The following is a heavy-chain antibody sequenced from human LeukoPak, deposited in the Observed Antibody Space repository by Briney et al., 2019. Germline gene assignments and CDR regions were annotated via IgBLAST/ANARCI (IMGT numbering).Heavy chain of an antibody. CDR3: ARVGYYYYYMDV. V-gene: IGHV1-8*01. CDR1: GYTFTSYD. J-gene: IGHJ6*03. CDR2: MNPNSGNT. Sequence: AASVKVSCKASGYTFTSYDINWVRQATGQGLEWMGWMNPNSGNTGYAQKFQGRVTMTRNTSIITAYMELSSLRSEDTAVYYCARVGYYYYYMDVWGKGTTVTVSS. D-gene: IGHD1-26*01.